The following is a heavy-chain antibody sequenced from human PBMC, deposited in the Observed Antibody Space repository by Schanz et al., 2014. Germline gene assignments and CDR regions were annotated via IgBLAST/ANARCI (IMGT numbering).Heavy chain of an antibody. V-gene: IGHV4-39*01. CDR2: VFYTGTT. CDR3: ARHGPLAGIPLDY. J-gene: IGHJ4*02. CDR1: GGSINSNSYY. Sequence: QLQLQESGPGLVKPSETLSLICSVSGGSINSNSYYWGWIRQPPGKGLEWIGNVFYTGTTYTNPSLRSRLPLSVDTSNNRFPLKLPSVTAADTAVYFCARHGPLAGIPLDYWGRGTLVTVSS. D-gene: IGHD6-19*01.